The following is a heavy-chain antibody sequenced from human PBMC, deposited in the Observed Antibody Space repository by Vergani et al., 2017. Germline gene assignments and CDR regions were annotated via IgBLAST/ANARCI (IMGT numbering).Heavy chain of an antibody. CDR2: IYYSGST. J-gene: IGHJ3*02. CDR3: ARELTEAFDI. V-gene: IGHV4-61*05. D-gene: IGHD1-14*01. Sequence: QLQLQESGPGLVKPSETLSLTCTVSGGSISSSSYYWGWIRQPPGKGLEWIGYIYYSGSTNYNPSLKSRVTMSVDTSKNQFSLKLTSVTAADTAVYYCARELTEAFDIWGQGTMVTVSS. CDR1: GGSISSSSYY.